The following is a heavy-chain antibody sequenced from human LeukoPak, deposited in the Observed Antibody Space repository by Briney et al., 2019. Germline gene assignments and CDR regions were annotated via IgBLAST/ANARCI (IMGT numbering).Heavy chain of an antibody. V-gene: IGHV4-59*11. CDR2: ISYIGST. CDR3: ARDEISINALDM. Sequence: TSETLSLTCPVSGASLSGHYLTWIRQPPGKGLEWIGYISYIGSTNYNPSLKSRVTISVDTSKNQFSLKLSSVTAADSAVYYCARDEISINALDMWGQGTMVTVSS. J-gene: IGHJ3*02. CDR1: GASLSGHY. D-gene: IGHD1-14*01.